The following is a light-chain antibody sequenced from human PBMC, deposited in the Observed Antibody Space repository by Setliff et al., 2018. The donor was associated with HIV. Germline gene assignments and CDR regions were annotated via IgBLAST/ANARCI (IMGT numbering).Light chain of an antibody. Sequence: QSALTQPASVSGSPGQSIAISCTGTSSDVGIYNLVSWYQHHPGKAPKLIIYEVNKRPSGVSNRFSGSKSGNTASLTISGLQPEDETDYYCCSYTTYSTYVFGTGTKVPS. V-gene: IGLV2-23*02. CDR1: SSDVGIYNL. J-gene: IGLJ1*01. CDR3: CSYTTYSTYV. CDR2: EVN.